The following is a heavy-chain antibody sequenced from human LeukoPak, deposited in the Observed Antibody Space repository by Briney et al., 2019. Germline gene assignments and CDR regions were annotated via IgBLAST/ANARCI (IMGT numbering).Heavy chain of an antibody. CDR3: ARVYDILTGYPQDKYYYGMDV. CDR1: GYTFTSYG. CDR2: TSAYNGNT. J-gene: IGHJ6*02. Sequence: GASVKVSCKASGYTFTSYGISWVRQAPGQGLEWMGWTSAYNGNTNYAQKLQGRVTMTTDTSTSTAYMELRSLRSDDTAVYYCARVYDILTGYPQDKYYYGMDVWGQGTTVTVSS. D-gene: IGHD3-9*01. V-gene: IGHV1-18*01.